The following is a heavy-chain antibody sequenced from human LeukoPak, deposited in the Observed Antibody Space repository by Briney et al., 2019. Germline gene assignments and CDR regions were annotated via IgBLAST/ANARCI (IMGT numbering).Heavy chain of an antibody. CDR2: ISYDGSNK. V-gene: IGHV3-30-3*01. Sequence: PGGSLRLSCAASGFTFKSYAMHWVRQAPGKGLEWVAVISYDGSNKYYADSVKGRFTISRDNSKNTLYLQMNSLRAEDTAVYYCARDLYDSSGYHDYWGQGTLVTVSS. CDR1: GFTFKSYA. D-gene: IGHD3-22*01. J-gene: IGHJ4*02. CDR3: ARDLYDSSGYHDY.